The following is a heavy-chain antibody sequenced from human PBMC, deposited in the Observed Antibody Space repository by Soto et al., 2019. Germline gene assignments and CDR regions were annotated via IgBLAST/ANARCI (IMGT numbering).Heavy chain of an antibody. CDR1: GFTFSSYE. J-gene: IGHJ4*02. CDR3: ARDEACSGGSCHFDY. V-gene: IGHV3-48*03. Sequence: GGSLRLSCAASGFTFSSYEMDWVRQAPGKGLGWVSYISSSGSTVYYADSVKGRFTISRDNAKNSLYLQMNSLRAEDTAVYYCARDEACSGGSCHFDYWGQGTLVTVSS. D-gene: IGHD2-15*01. CDR2: ISSSGSTV.